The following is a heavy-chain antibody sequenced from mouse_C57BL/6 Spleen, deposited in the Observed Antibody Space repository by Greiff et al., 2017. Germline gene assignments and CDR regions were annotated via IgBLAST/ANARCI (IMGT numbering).Heavy chain of an antibody. CDR3: ARQDYYGSSYVLFDY. CDR1: GFTFSSYT. J-gene: IGHJ2*01. CDR2: ISGGGGNT. D-gene: IGHD1-1*01. Sequence: EVMLVESGGGLVKPGGSLKLSCAASGFTFSSYTMSWVRQTPEKRLEWVATISGGGGNTYYPDSVKGRFTISRDNAKNTLYLQMSSLRSENTALYYCARQDYYGSSYVLFDYRGQGTTLTVSS. V-gene: IGHV5-9*01.